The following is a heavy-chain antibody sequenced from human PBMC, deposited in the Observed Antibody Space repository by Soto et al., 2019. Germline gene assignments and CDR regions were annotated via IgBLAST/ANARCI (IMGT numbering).Heavy chain of an antibody. Sequence: QVQLVQSGAEVKKPGSSVKVSCKASGGTFSSYAIRWVRQAPGQGLEWMGGITPIFGAADYAQKFQGRVTITVDESTSTAYMELSSLRSEDTAVYYCARDGIAARPIAWFDPWGQGTLVTVSS. CDR1: GGTFSSYA. CDR2: ITPIFGAA. V-gene: IGHV1-69*12. D-gene: IGHD6-6*01. CDR3: ARDGIAARPIAWFDP. J-gene: IGHJ5*02.